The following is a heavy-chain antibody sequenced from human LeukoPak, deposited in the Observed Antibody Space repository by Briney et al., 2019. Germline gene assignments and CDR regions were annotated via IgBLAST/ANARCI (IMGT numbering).Heavy chain of an antibody. CDR1: GYTFTSYD. V-gene: IGHV1-8*03. CDR3: ARAFSSGSYSFDY. J-gene: IGHJ4*02. D-gene: IGHD3-10*01. CDR2: MNPNSGNT. Sequence: ASVKVSCKASGYTFTSYDINWVRQATGQGLEWMGWMNPNSGNTGYAQKFQGRVTITRNTSISTAYMELSSLRSEDTAVYCCARAFSSGSYSFDYWGQGTLVTVSS.